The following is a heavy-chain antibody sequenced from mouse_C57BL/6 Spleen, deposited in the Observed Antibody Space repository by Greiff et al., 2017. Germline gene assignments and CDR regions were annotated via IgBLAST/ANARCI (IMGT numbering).Heavy chain of an antibody. V-gene: IGHV1-69*01. CDR3: ARERDSSSSYAIDD. D-gene: IGHD1-1*01. CDR1: GYTFTSYW. J-gene: IGHJ4*01. CDR2: IDPSDSYT. Sequence: VQLQQPGAELVMPGASVKLSCKASGYTFTSYWMPWVKQRPGQGLEWIGEIDPSDSYTTYNQKFKGKSTLTVDKSSSTCYMQLSSLTAEYAAVYYCARERDSSSSYAIDDWGQGTSGTVSS.